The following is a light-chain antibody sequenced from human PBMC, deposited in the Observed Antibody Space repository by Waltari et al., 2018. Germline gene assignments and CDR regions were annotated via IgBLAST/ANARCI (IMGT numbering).Light chain of an antibody. Sequence: QSALTQPASVSGSPGQSITIPCTGTSSDVGNYILVSWYQQYTGKAPKVMIYYDNRRPSGVSDRVSGSKSGNTASLTISGVQAEDEADYYCCSYAGSYTWVLGGGTKLTVL. CDR2: YDN. CDR1: SSDVGNYIL. CDR3: CSYAGSYTWV. J-gene: IGLJ2*01. V-gene: IGLV2-23*01.